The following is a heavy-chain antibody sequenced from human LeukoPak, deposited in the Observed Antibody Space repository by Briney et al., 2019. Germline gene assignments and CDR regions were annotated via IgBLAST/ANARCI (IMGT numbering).Heavy chain of an antibody. CDR3: SRVVTGTTVINSGCFFP. Sequence: GGSLRLSRAPSLFTLTRYAMRWVRQAPGTGVEWVSAISGSGDNTYSAATVKGRFTFPRDNSRQTVYFPINGLRVEHTAVYYFSRVVTGTTVINSGCFFPWGRGNPVTLS. CDR2: ISGSGDNT. V-gene: IGHV3-23*01. CDR1: LFTLTRYA. J-gene: IGHJ5*02. D-gene: IGHD4-23*01.